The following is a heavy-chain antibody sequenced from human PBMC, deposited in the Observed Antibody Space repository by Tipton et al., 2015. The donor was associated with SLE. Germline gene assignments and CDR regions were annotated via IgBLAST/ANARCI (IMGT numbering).Heavy chain of an antibody. V-gene: IGHV4-39*02. CDR2: LYAGGST. CDR3: ARGRDGYNSFDY. J-gene: IGHJ4*02. Sequence: TLSLTCSVSGVSISTSRYYWGWIRQSPGQGLEWVGSLYAGGSTYFHPSLKSRASISADASKNHFSLKLNSVTAADTAVYYCARGRDGYNSFDYWGQGIPVTVSS. D-gene: IGHD5-24*01. CDR1: GVSISTSRYY.